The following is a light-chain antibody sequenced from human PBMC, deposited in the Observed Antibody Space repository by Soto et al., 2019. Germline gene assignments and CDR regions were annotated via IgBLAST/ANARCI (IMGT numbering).Light chain of an antibody. CDR3: QQFNNYPLT. CDR2: AAS. V-gene: IGKV1-9*01. CDR1: QGISSF. Sequence: DIQLTQSPSFLSASVGDRVTITCRASQGISSFLVWYQQKPGRAPKVLIYAASTLQSGVPSRFSGSGSGTEFTLTISSLQPEDFATYYCQQFNNYPLTFGGGTKVDIK. J-gene: IGKJ4*01.